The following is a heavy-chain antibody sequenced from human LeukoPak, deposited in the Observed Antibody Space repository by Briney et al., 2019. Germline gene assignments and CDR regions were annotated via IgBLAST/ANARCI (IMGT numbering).Heavy chain of an antibody. CDR2: IYYSGST. V-gene: IGHV4-39*07. Sequence: PSETLSLTCTVSGGSISSSSYYWGWIRQPPGKGLEWIGSIYYSGSTYYNPSLKSRVTISVDTSKNQFSLKLSSVTAADTAVYYCARDGVTQTEGFDPWGQGTLVTVSS. D-gene: IGHD2-8*01. CDR1: GGSISSSSYY. CDR3: ARDGVTQTEGFDP. J-gene: IGHJ5*02.